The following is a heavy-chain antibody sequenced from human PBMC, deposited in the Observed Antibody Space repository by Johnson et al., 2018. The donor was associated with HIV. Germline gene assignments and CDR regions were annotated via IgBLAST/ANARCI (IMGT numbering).Heavy chain of an antibody. CDR1: GFTVSSNY. CDR3: ASARDRRGSSWSRSLDAFDI. CDR2: INWNGGST. D-gene: IGHD6-13*01. J-gene: IGHJ3*02. Sequence: VQLVESGGGVVQPGRSLRLSCAASGFTVSSNYMSWVRQAPGKGLEWVSGINWNGGSTDYADSMKGRFTISRDNAKRSLFLQMNSLRAEDTAVYFCASARDRRGSSWSRSLDAFDIWGQGTMVTVSS. V-gene: IGHV3-20*04.